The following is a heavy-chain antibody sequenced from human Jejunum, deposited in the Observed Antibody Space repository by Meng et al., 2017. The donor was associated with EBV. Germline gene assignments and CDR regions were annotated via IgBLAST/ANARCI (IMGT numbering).Heavy chain of an antibody. Sequence: EVQLLESGGGWVQPGGSQRLSCAASGFTFSSYAMNWVRHIPGKGLEWVSTISNSGVTYYADSVKGRFTISRDNSKNMLYLQMSSLRAEDTAIYYCAKRRAYFGAGSLHFDYWGQGTLVTVSS. J-gene: IGHJ4*02. CDR1: GFTFSSYA. CDR3: AKRRAYFGAGSLHFDY. D-gene: IGHD3-10*01. V-gene: IGHV3-23*01. CDR2: ISNSGVT.